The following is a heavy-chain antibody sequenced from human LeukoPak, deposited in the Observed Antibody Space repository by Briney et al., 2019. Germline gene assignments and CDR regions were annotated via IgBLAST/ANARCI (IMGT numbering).Heavy chain of an antibody. J-gene: IGHJ5*02. CDR1: GGSISSYY. D-gene: IGHD3-3*01. V-gene: IGHV4-59*01. CDR3: AKGGEWLLNPNWFDP. Sequence: SETLSLTCTVSGGSISSYYWSWIRQPPAKGLEWIGYLYYSGSTNYNPSLKSRVTISVDTSKNQFSLKLSSVTAADTAVYYCAKGGEWLLNPNWFDPWGQGTLVTVSS. CDR2: LYYSGST.